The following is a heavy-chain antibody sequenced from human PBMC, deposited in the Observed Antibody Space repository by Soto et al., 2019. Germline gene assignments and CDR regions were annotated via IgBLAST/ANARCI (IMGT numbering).Heavy chain of an antibody. Sequence: ASVKVSCKASGGTFSSYAISWVRQAPGQGLEWIGGIIPILTTPNYAQKFQGRVTIVADESTTTVYMELSSLKFEDTAVYYCATSVGIAPTGEDGMDVWGQGTSVTAP. CDR2: IIPILTTP. CDR3: ATSVGIAPTGEDGMDV. J-gene: IGHJ6*02. V-gene: IGHV1-69*13. CDR1: GGTFSSYA. D-gene: IGHD2-8*02.